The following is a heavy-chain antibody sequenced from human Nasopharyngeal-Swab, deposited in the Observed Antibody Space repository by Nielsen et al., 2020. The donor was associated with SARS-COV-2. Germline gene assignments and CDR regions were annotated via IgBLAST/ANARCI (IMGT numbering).Heavy chain of an antibody. J-gene: IGHJ6*02. CDR2: IRSSSSYI. V-gene: IGHV3-21*01. Sequence: GGSLRLSCAASGFTFSSYSMNWVRQAPGKGLEWVSSIRSSSSYIYYADSVKGRFTISRDNAKNSLYLQMNSLRAEDTAVYYCARDFTIFGAPLDGMDVWGQGTTVTVSS. CDR3: ARDFTIFGAPLDGMDV. D-gene: IGHD3-3*01. CDR1: GFTFSSYS.